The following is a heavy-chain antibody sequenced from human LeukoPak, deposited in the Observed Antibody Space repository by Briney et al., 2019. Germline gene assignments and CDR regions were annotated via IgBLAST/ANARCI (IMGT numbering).Heavy chain of an antibody. V-gene: IGHV6-1*01. Sequence: SQTLSLTCAISGDSVSSNSAAWNWIRQSPSRGLEWLGRTYYRSKWYNDYAVSVKSRITINPDTSKNQFSLQLNSVTPEDMAVYYCARVRYSGYDFYYYYGMDVWGKGTTVTVSS. D-gene: IGHD5-12*01. CDR2: TYYRSKWYN. CDR1: GDSVSSNSAA. CDR3: ARVRYSGYDFYYYYGMDV. J-gene: IGHJ6*04.